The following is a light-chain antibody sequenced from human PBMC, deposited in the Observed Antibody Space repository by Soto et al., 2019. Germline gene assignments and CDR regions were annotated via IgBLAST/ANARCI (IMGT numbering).Light chain of an antibody. CDR3: QYGGSPPPRT. J-gene: IGKJ2*01. CDR2: GAS. CDR1: QSVSNRY. V-gene: IGKV3-20*01. Sequence: EIVLTQSPGTLSLSPGERATLSCRASQSVSNRYLAWYQQKPGQAPRLLIYGASSRATGIPDRFSGSGSGTDVASTISRLGPEAFAVYYCQYGGSPPPRTVGQGTKLEIK.